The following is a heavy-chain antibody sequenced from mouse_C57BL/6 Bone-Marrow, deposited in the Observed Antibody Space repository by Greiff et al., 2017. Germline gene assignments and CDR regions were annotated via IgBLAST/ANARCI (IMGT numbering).Heavy chain of an antibody. CDR1: GYTFTSYW. Sequence: QVHVKQPGAELVKPGASVKLSCKASGYTFTSYWMHWVKQRPGQGLEWIGMIHPNSGSTNYNEKFKSKATLTVDKSSSTAYMQLSSLTSEDSAVYYCARGRYGSSYDYFDYWGQGTTLTVSS. J-gene: IGHJ2*01. D-gene: IGHD1-1*01. CDR2: IHPNSGST. V-gene: IGHV1-64*01. CDR3: ARGRYGSSYDYFDY.